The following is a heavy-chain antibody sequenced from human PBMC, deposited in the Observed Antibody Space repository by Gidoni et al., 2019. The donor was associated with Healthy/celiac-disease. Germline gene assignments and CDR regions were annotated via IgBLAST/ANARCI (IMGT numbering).Heavy chain of an antibody. D-gene: IGHD6-19*01. CDR2: IKSKTDGGTT. V-gene: IGHV3-15*01. CDR1: GFTFITAW. J-gene: IGHJ3*02. Sequence: EVQLVESGGGLVKPGGALRLPGAASGFTFITAWMSWVRQAPGKGLEWVGRIKSKTDGGTTDYAAPVKGRFTISRDDSKNTLYLQMNSLKTEDTAVYYCTTDIIFSGWHDAFDIWGQGTMVTVSS. CDR3: TTDIIFSGWHDAFDI.